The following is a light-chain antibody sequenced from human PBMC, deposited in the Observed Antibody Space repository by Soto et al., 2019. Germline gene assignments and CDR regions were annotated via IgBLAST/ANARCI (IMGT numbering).Light chain of an antibody. CDR1: SSDVGGYTY. CDR3: NSYTSSSTYVV. CDR2: EVS. Sequence: QSVLTQPASVSGSPGQSITLSCTGTSSDVGGYTYVSWYQQHPGKAPKLMIYEVSNRPSGVSNRFSGSKSGNTASLTISGLQAEDEADYYCNSYTSSSTYVVFGGGTKLTVL. V-gene: IGLV2-14*01. J-gene: IGLJ2*01.